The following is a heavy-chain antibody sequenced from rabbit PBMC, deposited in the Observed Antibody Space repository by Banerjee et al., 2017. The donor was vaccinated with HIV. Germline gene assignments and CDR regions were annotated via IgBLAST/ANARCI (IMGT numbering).Heavy chain of an antibody. Sequence: LEESGGGLVQPEGSLALTCKASGFTISSTYWICWVRQAPGKGLEWIACIYAGGSAFTAYASWAKGRFTISKTSSTTVTLQMTSLTAADTATHFCARDLAGVIGWNFNLWGPGTLVTVS. D-gene: IGHD4-1*01. CDR1: GFTISSTYW. J-gene: IGHJ4*01. CDR2: IYAGGSAFT. CDR3: ARDLAGVIGWNFNL. V-gene: IGHV1S45*01.